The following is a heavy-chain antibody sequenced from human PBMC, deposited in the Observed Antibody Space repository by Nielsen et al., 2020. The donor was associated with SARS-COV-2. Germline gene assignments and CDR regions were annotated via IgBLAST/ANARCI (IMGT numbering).Heavy chain of an antibody. CDR3: ARVVPTEDDYDLWSGYYYYMDV. J-gene: IGHJ6*03. CDR2: INTYNGNT. D-gene: IGHD3-3*01. Sequence: ASVKVSCKASGYIFTFYGISWVRQAPGQGLEWMGWINTYNGNTNYAQKLQGRVTMTTDTSTGTAYMELRSLRYDDTAVYYCARVVPTEDDYDLWSGYYYYMDVWGKGTTVTVSS. V-gene: IGHV1-18*04. CDR1: GYIFTFYG.